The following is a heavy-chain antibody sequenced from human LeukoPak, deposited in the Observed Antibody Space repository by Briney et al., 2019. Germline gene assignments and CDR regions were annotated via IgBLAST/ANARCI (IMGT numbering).Heavy chain of an antibody. CDR1: GFTFSSYA. Sequence: GGSLRLSCAASGFTFSSYAMSWVRQAPGKGLEWVSAISGSGGSTYYADSVKGRFTISRDNSKNTLYLQMNSLRAEDTAVYYCAKATLRGRLRGCDCWVQGSLVTVSS. D-gene: IGHD3-10*01. J-gene: IGHJ4*02. V-gene: IGHV3-23*01. CDR3: AKATLRGRLRGCDC. CDR2: ISGSGGST.